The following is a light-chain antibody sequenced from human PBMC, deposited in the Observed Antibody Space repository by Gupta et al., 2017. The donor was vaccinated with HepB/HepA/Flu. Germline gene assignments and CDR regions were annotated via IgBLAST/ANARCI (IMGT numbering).Light chain of an antibody. J-gene: IGKJ2*01. CDR2: GAS. V-gene: IGKV3-20*01. CDR1: QSVSSSY. Sequence: EIVFTQSPVTLSFSPGERSALSCRASQSVSSSYFAWYQQKPCQAPRLLIYGASSRAPGIPDRFSGSGSWTEFTLSISRLEPEDFAVYYCQQDGSSPRTFGEGTKLEIK. CDR3: QQDGSSPRT.